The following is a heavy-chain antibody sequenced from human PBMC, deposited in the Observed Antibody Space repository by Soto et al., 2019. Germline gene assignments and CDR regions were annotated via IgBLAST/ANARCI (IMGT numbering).Heavy chain of an antibody. D-gene: IGHD5-18*01. Sequence: QVQLVQSGPEVKKPGASVKVSCKASAYTFTSYGISWVRQAPGQGLEWMGWISGYNGQTNYAQKFRGRVTITTDASTSTAYIDLRSRRSDDTSTYYCARDGRKQLWVEGLNAMDVWGQGTTVTVSS. J-gene: IGHJ6*02. CDR3: ARDGRKQLWVEGLNAMDV. CDR1: AYTFTSYG. V-gene: IGHV1-18*01. CDR2: ISGYNGQT.